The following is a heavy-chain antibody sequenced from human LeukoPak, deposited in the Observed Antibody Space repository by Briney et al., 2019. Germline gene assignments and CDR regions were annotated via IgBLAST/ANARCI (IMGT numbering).Heavy chain of an antibody. CDR2: IKQDGSEK. V-gene: IGHV3-7*01. CDR1: GFTFSSFW. CDR3: ARLSVTTNFDY. Sequence: PGGSLRLSCAASGFTFSSFWMSWVRQAPGKGLEWVANIKQDGSEKYYVDSVKGRFPISRDNAKNSLYLQMNGLGAEDTAVYYCARLSVTTNFDYWGQGTLVTVSS. J-gene: IGHJ4*02. D-gene: IGHD4-11*01.